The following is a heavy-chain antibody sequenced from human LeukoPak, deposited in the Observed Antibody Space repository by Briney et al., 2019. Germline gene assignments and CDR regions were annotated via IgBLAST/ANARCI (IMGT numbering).Heavy chain of an antibody. CDR2: IYTSGST. V-gene: IGHV4-61*02. Sequence: SETLSLTCTVSGGSISSGSYYWSWIRQPAGKGLEWIGRIYTSGSTNYNPSLKSRVTISVDTSKNQFSLKLSSVTAADTAVYYCARAPPSIAAAGIGYFDYWGQGTLVTVSS. J-gene: IGHJ4*02. D-gene: IGHD6-13*01. CDR3: ARAPPSIAAAGIGYFDY. CDR1: GGSISSGSYY.